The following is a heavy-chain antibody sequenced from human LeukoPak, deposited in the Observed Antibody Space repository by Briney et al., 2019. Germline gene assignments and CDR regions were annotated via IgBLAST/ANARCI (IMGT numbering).Heavy chain of an antibody. Sequence: GGSLRLSCAASGFTFSSHGMSWVRQTPGKGLEWVSAISGSGDATYYADSVKGRFTISRDNSKNTLYLQMNSLRTEDTAVYYCARGPLTGKWPDMGFDYWGQGTLVTVSS. CDR3: ARGPLTGKWPDMGFDY. D-gene: IGHD3-9*01. V-gene: IGHV3-23*01. J-gene: IGHJ4*02. CDR2: ISGSGDAT. CDR1: GFTFSSHG.